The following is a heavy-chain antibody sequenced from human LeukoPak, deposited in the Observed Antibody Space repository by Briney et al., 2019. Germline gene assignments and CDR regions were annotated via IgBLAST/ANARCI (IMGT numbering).Heavy chain of an antibody. CDR1: GFTFSSYW. Sequence: AGGSLRLSCAASGFTFSSYWMSWVRQAPGKGLEWVANIKQDGSEKYYVDSVKGRFTISRDNAKNSLYLQMNSLGAEDTAVYYCARGPRIAAAVPFDPWGQGTLVTVSS. V-gene: IGHV3-7*01. CDR3: ARGPRIAAAVPFDP. D-gene: IGHD6-13*01. CDR2: IKQDGSEK. J-gene: IGHJ5*02.